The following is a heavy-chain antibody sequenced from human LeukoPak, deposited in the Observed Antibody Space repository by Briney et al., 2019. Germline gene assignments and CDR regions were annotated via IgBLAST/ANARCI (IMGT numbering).Heavy chain of an antibody. CDR1: GGSISSSSYY. V-gene: IGHV4-39*01. J-gene: IGHJ4*02. D-gene: IGHD6-13*01. Sequence: SETLSLTCTVSGGSISSSSYYWGWIRQPPGKGLEWIGSIYYSGSTYCNPSLKSRVTISVDTSKNQFSLKLSSVTAADTAVYYCARHSAAAGEDDFDYWGQGTLVTVSS. CDR3: ARHSAAAGEDDFDY. CDR2: IYYSGST.